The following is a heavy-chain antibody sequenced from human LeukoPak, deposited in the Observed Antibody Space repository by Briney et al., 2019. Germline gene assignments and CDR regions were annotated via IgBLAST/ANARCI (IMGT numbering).Heavy chain of an antibody. J-gene: IGHJ4*02. CDR3: SRGLSYGHDY. V-gene: IGHV4-34*01. Sequence: SETLSLTCTVSGGSISSYYWSWIRQPPGKGLEWIGEINHSGSTNYNPSLKSRVTISVDTSKNQFSLKLSSVPAADTAVDYCSRGLSYGHDYWGQGTLVSVSS. CDR2: INHSGST. CDR1: GGSISSYY. D-gene: IGHD5-18*01.